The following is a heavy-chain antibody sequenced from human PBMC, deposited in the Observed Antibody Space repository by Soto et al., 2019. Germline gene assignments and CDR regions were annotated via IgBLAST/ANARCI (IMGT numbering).Heavy chain of an antibody. CDR1: GFTLSNAW. D-gene: IGHD3-16*01. Sequence: EVQLVESGGGLVEPGGSLRLSCAASGFTLSNAWMSWVRQAPGKGMELVCRIKSKTDGGTMEYAASVRGRLTITRDGSKNPLDPQMSSLKTENTAMFICTRVNWGKLDYWGQGNLATVSS. CDR2: IKSKTDGGTM. V-gene: IGHV3-15*01. J-gene: IGHJ4*02. CDR3: TRVNWGKLDY.